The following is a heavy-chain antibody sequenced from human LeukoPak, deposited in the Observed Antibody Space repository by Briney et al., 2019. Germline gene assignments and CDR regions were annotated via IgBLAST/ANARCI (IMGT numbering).Heavy chain of an antibody. CDR1: GFTFSSYA. CDR3: AKFIQGRGVVAASLWYYYGMDV. D-gene: IGHD2-15*01. V-gene: IGHV3-23*01. CDR2: ISGSGGST. Sequence: PGGSLRLSCAASGFTFSSYAMSWVRQAPGKGLEWVSAISGSGGSTYYADSVKGRFTIPRDNSKNTLYLQMNSLRAEDTAVYYCAKFIQGRGVVAASLWYYYGMDVWGKGTTVTVSS. J-gene: IGHJ6*04.